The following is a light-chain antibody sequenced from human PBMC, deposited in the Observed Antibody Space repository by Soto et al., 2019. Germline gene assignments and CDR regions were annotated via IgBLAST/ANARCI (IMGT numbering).Light chain of an antibody. CDR2: TVS. CDR1: QTISNY. Sequence: DIQMTQSPSSLSASVGDRVTITCRANQTISNYLNWYQQKPGKAPKLLVYTVSNLHSGVPSRFSGGASGTDFTLTISSLQPEDCATYYCQQSYTTSWTFGRGTKVAIK. J-gene: IGKJ1*01. V-gene: IGKV1-39*01. CDR3: QQSYTTSWT.